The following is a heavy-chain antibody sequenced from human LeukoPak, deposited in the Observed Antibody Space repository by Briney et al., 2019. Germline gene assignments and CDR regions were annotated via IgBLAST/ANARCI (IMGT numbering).Heavy chain of an antibody. CDR3: ARDGVSYYDFWSGYHGMDV. J-gene: IGHJ6*02. V-gene: IGHV3-21*01. D-gene: IGHD3-3*01. CDR2: ISSSSYI. CDR1: GFTFSSYS. Sequence: GGSLRLSCAASGFTFSSYSMNWVRQAPGKGLEWVSSISSSSYIYYADSVKGRFTISRDNAKNSLYLQMNSLRAEDTAVYYCARDGVSYYDFWSGYHGMDVWGQGTTVTVSS.